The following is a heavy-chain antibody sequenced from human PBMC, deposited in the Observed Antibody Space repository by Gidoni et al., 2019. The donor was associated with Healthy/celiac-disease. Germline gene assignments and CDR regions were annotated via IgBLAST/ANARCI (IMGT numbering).Heavy chain of an antibody. CDR1: GYSFTSYW. V-gene: IGHV5-51*01. J-gene: IGHJ4*02. Sequence: EVQLVQSGAEVKKPGEYLKISCKGSGYSFTSYWIGWVRQMPGKGLEWMGIIYPCDSDTRYSPSFQGQVTISADKSISTAYLQWSSLKASDTAMYYCARRSGYSGYHEYYFDYWGQGTLVTVSS. CDR3: ARRSGYSGYHEYYFDY. D-gene: IGHD5-12*01. CDR2: IYPCDSDT.